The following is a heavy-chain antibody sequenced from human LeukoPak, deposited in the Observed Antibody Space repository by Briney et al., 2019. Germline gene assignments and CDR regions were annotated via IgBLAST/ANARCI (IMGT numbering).Heavy chain of an antibody. CDR1: GGSISSSSSY. V-gene: IGHV4-39*01. CDR3: ARLFVAGTIDP. D-gene: IGHD6-19*01. CDR2: IYYSGSSGNT. Sequence: PSETLSLTCTVSGGSISSSSSYWGWIRQPPGKGLEWIGTIYYSGSSGNTYYNPSLKSRVAISVDTSKNQFSLRLSSLTAADTAVYYCARLFVAGTIDPWGQGTLVTVSS. J-gene: IGHJ5*02.